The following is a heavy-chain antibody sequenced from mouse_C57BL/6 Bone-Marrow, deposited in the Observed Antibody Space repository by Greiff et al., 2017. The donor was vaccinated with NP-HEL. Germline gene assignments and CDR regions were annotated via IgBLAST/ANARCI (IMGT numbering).Heavy chain of an antibody. J-gene: IGHJ4*01. Sequence: QVHVKQPGAELVKPGASVKLSCKASGYTFTSYWMHWVKQRPGRGLEWIGRIDPNSGGTKYNEKFKSKATLTVDKPSSTAYMQLSSLTSEDSAVYYCARSTTVVATRNAMDYWGQGTSVTVSS. CDR3: ARSTTVVATRNAMDY. CDR2: IDPNSGGT. CDR1: GYTFTSYW. D-gene: IGHD1-1*01. V-gene: IGHV1-72*01.